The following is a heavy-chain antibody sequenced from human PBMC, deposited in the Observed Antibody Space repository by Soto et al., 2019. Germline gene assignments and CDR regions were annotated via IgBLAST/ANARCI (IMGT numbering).Heavy chain of an antibody. CDR2: IYPSDSDT. D-gene: IGHD1-26*01. Sequence: GESLKISCKGSGYNFITYWIGWVRQMPGKGLEWMGIIYPSDSDTRYSPSFQGQVTISADKSISTAYLQWNSLKASDTAVYYCARHEVGDYMDVWGKGTTVTVSS. CDR1: GYNFITYW. J-gene: IGHJ6*03. CDR3: ARHEVGDYMDV. V-gene: IGHV5-51*01.